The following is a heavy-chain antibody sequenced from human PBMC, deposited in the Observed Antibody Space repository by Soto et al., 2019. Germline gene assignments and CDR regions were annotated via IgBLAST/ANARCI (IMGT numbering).Heavy chain of an antibody. CDR1: GFTFSNYA. V-gene: IGHV3-23*01. CDR2: IIGNGGSM. D-gene: IGHD4-17*01. Sequence: GGSLRLSCAASGFTFSNYAMNWVRQAPGKELEWISTIIGNGGSMYYADSVKGRFTISRDNSKNTLYLQMNSLRAEDTAVYYCATHDYGDPRHYYYYGMDVWGQGTTLTVSS. J-gene: IGHJ6*02. CDR3: ATHDYGDPRHYYYYGMDV.